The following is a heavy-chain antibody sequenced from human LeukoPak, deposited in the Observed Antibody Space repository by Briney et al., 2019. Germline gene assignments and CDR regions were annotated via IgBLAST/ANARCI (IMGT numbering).Heavy chain of an antibody. D-gene: IGHD5-24*01. Sequence: SETLSLTCTVSGGSISSSTSSWGWIRQPPGNGLERIGTVLQSGSTYYNPSLKGRVTMSVDTSKNQFSLRLSSVTAADTALYYCARRRDNNYYFDMDVWGQGTTVTVSS. J-gene: IGHJ6*02. V-gene: IGHV4-39*01. CDR3: ARRRDNNYYFDMDV. CDR2: VLQSGST. CDR1: GGSISSSTSS.